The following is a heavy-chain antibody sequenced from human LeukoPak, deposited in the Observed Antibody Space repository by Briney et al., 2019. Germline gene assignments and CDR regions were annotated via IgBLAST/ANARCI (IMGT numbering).Heavy chain of an antibody. V-gene: IGHV3-30*02. Sequence: GGSLRLSCAASGFTFSSYGMHWVRQAPGKGLEWVAFIRYDGSNKYYADSVKGRFTISRDNSKNTLYLQMNSLRAEDTAVYYCATSIVVVITGDYWGQGTLVTVSS. J-gene: IGHJ4*02. CDR1: GFTFSSYG. CDR2: IRYDGSNK. CDR3: ATSIVVVITGDY. D-gene: IGHD3-22*01.